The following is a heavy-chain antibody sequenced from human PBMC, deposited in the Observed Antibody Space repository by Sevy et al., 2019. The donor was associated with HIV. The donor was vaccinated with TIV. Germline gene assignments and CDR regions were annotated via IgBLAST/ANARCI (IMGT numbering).Heavy chain of an antibody. D-gene: IGHD3-3*01. CDR1: GFTFSSYS. V-gene: IGHV3-21*01. Sequence: GGSLRLSCAASGFTFSSYSMNWVRQAPGKGLEWVSSISSSSSYIYYADSVKGRFTISRDNAKNSLYLQMNSLRAEDTAVYYCARGIFKGFWRYFDYWGQGTLVTVSS. CDR2: ISSSSSYI. J-gene: IGHJ4*02. CDR3: ARGIFKGFWRYFDY.